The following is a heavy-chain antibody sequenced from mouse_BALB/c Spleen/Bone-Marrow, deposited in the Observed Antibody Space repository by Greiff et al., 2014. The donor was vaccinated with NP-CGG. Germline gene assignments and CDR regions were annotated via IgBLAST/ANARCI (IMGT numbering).Heavy chain of an antibody. D-gene: IGHD2-14*01. Sequence: QQPGPGLVKPSQSLSLTCTVTGYSITSDYAWNWIRQFPGNKLEWMGYINYSGSTSYNPSLKSRISITRDTSENQFFLQLNSVTTEDTATYYCAKTGYRYAFAYWGQGTLVTVSA. CDR1: GYSITSDYA. J-gene: IGHJ3*01. CDR3: AKTGYRYAFAY. V-gene: IGHV3-2*02. CDR2: INYSGST.